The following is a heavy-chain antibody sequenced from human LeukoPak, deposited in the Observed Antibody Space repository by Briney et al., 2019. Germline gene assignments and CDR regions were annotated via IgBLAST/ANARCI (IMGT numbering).Heavy chain of an antibody. CDR3: ARGDFYYDSSDP. CDR2: INAGNGNT. Sequence: ASVKVSCKASGYTFTTYGMNWVRQVPGQGLEWMGWINAGNGNTKYSQKFQGRVTITSDTSANTVYMELSSLRSEDTAVYYCARGDFYYDSSDPWGQGTLVTVSS. V-gene: IGHV1-3*01. J-gene: IGHJ5*02. CDR1: GYTFTTYG. D-gene: IGHD3-22*01.